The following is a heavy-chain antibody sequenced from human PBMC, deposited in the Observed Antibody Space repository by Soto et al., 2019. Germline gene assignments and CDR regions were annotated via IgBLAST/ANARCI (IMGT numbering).Heavy chain of an antibody. V-gene: IGHV4-31*03. Sequence: PSETLSLTCTVSGGSISSGGYYWSWIRQLPGKGLEWIGYISYSGSTYYNPSLKSRVTISVDTSKNQFSLKLSPVTAADTAVYYCARDSGFYGMDVWGQGTTVTVSS. J-gene: IGHJ6*02. D-gene: IGHD5-12*01. CDR3: ARDSGFYGMDV. CDR1: GGSISSGGYY. CDR2: ISYSGST.